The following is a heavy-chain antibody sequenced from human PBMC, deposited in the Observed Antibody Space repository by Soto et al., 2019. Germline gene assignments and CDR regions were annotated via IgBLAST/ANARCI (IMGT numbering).Heavy chain of an antibody. V-gene: IGHV3-23*01. CDR1: GFTFSSYA. J-gene: IGHJ2*01. CDR3: AKVSDYGDYAQDL. D-gene: IGHD4-17*01. CDR2: ISGSGGST. Sequence: EVQLLESGGGLVQPGGSLRLSCAASGFTFSSYAMSWVRQAPGKGLEWVSAISGSGGSTYYADSVKGRFTISRDNSKNPLYLQMNSLRAEDTAVYYCAKVSDYGDYAQDLWGRGTLVTVSS.